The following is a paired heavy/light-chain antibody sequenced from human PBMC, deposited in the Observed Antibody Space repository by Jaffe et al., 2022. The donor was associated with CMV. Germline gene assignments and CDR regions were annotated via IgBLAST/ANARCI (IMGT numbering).Heavy chain of an antibody. CDR2: IKQDGSEK. CDR3: ARDFGDVVVAATPYYYYYYMDV. CDR1: GFTFSSYW. D-gene: IGHD2-15*01. V-gene: IGHV3-7*03. J-gene: IGHJ6*03. Sequence: EVQLVESGGGLVQPGGSLRLSCAASGFTFSSYWMSWVRQAPGKGLEWVANIKQDGSEKYYVDSVKGRFTISRDNAKNSLYLQMNSLRAEDTAVYYCARDFGDVVVAATPYYYYYYMDVWGKGTTVTVSS.
Light chain of an antibody. CDR1: KLGDKY. Sequence: SYELTQPPSVSVSPGQTASITCSGDKLGDKYACWYQQKPGQSPVLVIYQDSKRPSGIPERFSGSNSGNTATLTISGTQAMDEADYYCQAWDSSTGVYVFGTGTKVTVL. CDR3: QAWDSSTGVYV. J-gene: IGLJ1*01. CDR2: QDS. V-gene: IGLV3-1*01.